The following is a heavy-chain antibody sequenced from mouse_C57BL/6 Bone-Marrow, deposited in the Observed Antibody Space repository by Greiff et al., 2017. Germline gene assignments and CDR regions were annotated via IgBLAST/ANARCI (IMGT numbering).Heavy chain of an antibody. J-gene: IGHJ3*01. CDR2: ISSGSSTI. Sequence: EVTLQESGGGLVKPGGSLKLSCAVSGFTISDYGMHWVRQAPEKGLEWVSYISSGSSTISYADTVLGRLTISRYNAKNILFLKMTSLRSEDTAMYYCARDCPWVAYWGQGTMVTVAA. CDR1: GFTISDYG. CDR3: ARDCPWVAY. V-gene: IGHV5-17*01.